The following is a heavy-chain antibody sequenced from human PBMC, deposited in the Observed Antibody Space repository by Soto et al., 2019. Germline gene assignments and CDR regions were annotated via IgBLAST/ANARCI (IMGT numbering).Heavy chain of an antibody. Sequence: GGSLRLSCAASGFTFSSYEMNWVRQAPGKGLEWVSYISSSGRTTYYADSVKGRFTISRDNAKNSLSLQMNSLRADDTAVYYCARDRDELVGIFPYYYGMDVWGQGTTVTVS. CDR2: ISSSGRTT. V-gene: IGHV3-48*03. CDR1: GFTFSSYE. CDR3: ARDRDELVGIFPYYYGMDV. D-gene: IGHD2-21*01. J-gene: IGHJ6*02.